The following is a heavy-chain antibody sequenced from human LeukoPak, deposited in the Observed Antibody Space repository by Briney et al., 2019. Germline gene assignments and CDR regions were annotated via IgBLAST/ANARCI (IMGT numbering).Heavy chain of an antibody. J-gene: IGHJ6*03. Sequence: SVKVSCKASGGTFSSYAISWVRQAPGQGLEWMGRIIPVFGTANYAQKFQGRVTITTDESTSTAYMELSSLRSEDTAVYYCAREYPYYDILTGYYRAHYMDVWGKGTTVTVSS. CDR1: GGTFSSYA. D-gene: IGHD3-9*01. CDR2: IIPVFGTA. V-gene: IGHV1-69*05. CDR3: AREYPYYDILTGYYRAHYMDV.